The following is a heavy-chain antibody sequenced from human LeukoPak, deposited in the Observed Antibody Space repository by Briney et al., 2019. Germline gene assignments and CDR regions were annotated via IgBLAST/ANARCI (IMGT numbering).Heavy chain of an antibody. CDR1: GYTFTSYG. V-gene: IGHV1-18*01. Sequence: ASVKVSCEASGYTFTSYGISWVRQAPGQGLEWMGWISAYNGNTNYAQKLQGRVTMTTDTSTSTAYMELRSLRSDDTAVYYCARDMAPYYYDSSGYYYGAFDIWGQGTMVTVSS. J-gene: IGHJ3*02. CDR2: ISAYNGNT. D-gene: IGHD3-22*01. CDR3: ARDMAPYYYDSSGYYYGAFDI.